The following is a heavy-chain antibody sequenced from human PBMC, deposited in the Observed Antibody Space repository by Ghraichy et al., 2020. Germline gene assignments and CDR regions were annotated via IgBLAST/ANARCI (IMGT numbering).Heavy chain of an antibody. CDR3: TRRVIASTDGLDV. CDR2: TRNKANGYTT. J-gene: IGHJ6*02. V-gene: IGHV3-72*01. CDR1: GFTFSDHY. D-gene: IGHD2-21*01. Sequence: GGSLRLSCQASGFTFSDHYMDWVRQAPGKGLEWVGRTRNKANGYTTEYAASVSGRFTISRDDSKNSLYLQMNSLRTEDTAVYFCTRRVIASTDGLDVWGQGTTVTVSS.